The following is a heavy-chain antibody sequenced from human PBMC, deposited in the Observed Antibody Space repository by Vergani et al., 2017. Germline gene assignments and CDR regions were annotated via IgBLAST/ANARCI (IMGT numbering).Heavy chain of an antibody. Sequence: QLQLQESGSGLVKPSQTLSLTCAVSGGSISSGGYSWSWIRQPPGKGLEWIGYIYHSGSTYYNPSLKSRVTISVDRSKNQFSLKLSSVTAADTAVYYCARGGYLGSYYYGMDVWGQGTMVTVSS. V-gene: IGHV4-30-2*01. CDR1: GGSISSGGYS. D-gene: IGHD1-1*01. CDR3: ARGGYLGSYYYGMDV. J-gene: IGHJ6*02. CDR2: IYHSGST.